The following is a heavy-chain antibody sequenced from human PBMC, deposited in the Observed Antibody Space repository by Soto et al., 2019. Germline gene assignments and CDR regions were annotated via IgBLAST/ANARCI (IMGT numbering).Heavy chain of an antibody. CDR1: GGTFSTAA. CDR3: ARDQDRPQLGGNYYYIMDV. V-gene: IGHV1-69*12. J-gene: IGHJ6*02. D-gene: IGHD3-3*02. Sequence: QVQVEQSGAEVKKPGSSVKVSCKASGGTFSTAAISWVRQAPGQGLEWMGGIMPIFRTADYAQKFQGTVTITAEESTSTAYLELRSLSSEDTAIYYCARDQDRPQLGGNYYYIMDVWGQGTTVTVSS. CDR2: IMPIFRTA.